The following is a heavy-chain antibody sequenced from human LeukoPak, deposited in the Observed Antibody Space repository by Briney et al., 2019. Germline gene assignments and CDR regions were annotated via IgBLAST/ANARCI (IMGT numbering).Heavy chain of an antibody. CDR3: ARGDWFDP. Sequence: GSLRLSCAASGFTFDDYGMSWIRQPPGKGLEWIGEITHSGSTNYNPSLKSRVTISLDTSKNQFSLRLTSVTAADTAVYYCARGDWFDPWGQGTLVTVSS. V-gene: IGHV4-34*01. J-gene: IGHJ5*02. CDR2: ITHSGST. CDR1: GFTFDDYG.